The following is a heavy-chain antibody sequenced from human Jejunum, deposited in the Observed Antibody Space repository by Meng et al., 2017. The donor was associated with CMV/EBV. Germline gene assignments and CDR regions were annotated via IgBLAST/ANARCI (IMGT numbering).Heavy chain of an antibody. D-gene: IGHD1-26*01. CDR3: ARWSGTYYDY. V-gene: IGHV3-66*01. CDR1: GLTVSSNY. CDR2: LYSSGIT. J-gene: IGHJ4*02. Sequence: VQLVGSGGTLGQPGESLILSCAASGLTVSSNYMSWLRQAPGKGLEWVSILYSSGITYYADSVKGRFTISRDNSKNTLYFQMNTLRAEDTAVYYCARWSGTYYDYWGQGTLVTVSS.